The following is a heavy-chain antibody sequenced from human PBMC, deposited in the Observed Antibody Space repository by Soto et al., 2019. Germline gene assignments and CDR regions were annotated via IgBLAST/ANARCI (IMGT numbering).Heavy chain of an antibody. J-gene: IGHJ2*01. Sequence: GESLKISCKGSGYSFTSYWISWVRQMPGKGLEWMGRIDPSDSYTNYSPSFQGHVTISADKSISTAYLQWSSLKASDTAMYYCARHPNSGWYERYFDLWGRGTVVTVSS. D-gene: IGHD6-19*01. CDR3: ARHPNSGWYERYFDL. CDR2: IDPSDSYT. V-gene: IGHV5-10-1*01. CDR1: GYSFTSYW.